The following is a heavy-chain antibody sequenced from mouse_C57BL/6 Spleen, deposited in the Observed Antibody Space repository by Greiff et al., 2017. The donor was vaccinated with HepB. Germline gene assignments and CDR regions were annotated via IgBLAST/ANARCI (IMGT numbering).Heavy chain of an antibody. V-gene: IGHV3-6*01. J-gene: IGHJ3*01. D-gene: IGHD2-3*01. CDR1: GYSITSGYY. CDR3: ARGNDGYSSY. CDR2: ISYDGSN. Sequence: EVKLQESGPGLVKPSQSLSLTCSVTGYSITSGYYWNWIRQFPGNKLEWMGYISYDGSNNYNPSLKNRISIPRDTSKNQFFLTLNSVTTEDTATYYCARGNDGYSSYWGQGTLVTVSA.